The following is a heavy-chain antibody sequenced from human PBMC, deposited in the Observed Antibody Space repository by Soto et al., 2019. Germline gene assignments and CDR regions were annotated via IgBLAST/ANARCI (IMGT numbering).Heavy chain of an antibody. V-gene: IGHV3-23*01. J-gene: IGHJ5*02. Sequence: EVQLLESGGDLVQPGGSLRLSCAASGFTFNAYAMTWVRQAPGKGLEWVSAIGGSGGNRYYAASVKGRFTISRDNSKDTLDLQMNRLRVEDTAVYYCARVASDYINSIDPWGQGILVTVSS. CDR3: ARVASDYINSIDP. CDR1: GFTFNAYA. D-gene: IGHD4-4*01. CDR2: IGGSGGNR.